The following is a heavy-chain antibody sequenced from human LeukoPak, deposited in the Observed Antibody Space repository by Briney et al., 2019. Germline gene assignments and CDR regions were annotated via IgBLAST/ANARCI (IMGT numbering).Heavy chain of an antibody. J-gene: IGHJ4*02. CDR1: GGSISSSTYY. Sequence: PSETLSLTCTVSGGSISSSTYYWGWIRQPPGKGLEWIGSFYYSGSTYYNPSLKSRVTISVDTSKNQFSLKLSSVTAADTAVYYCARHVVDIVATIGSKGYFDYWGQGTLVTVSS. CDR2: FYYSGST. V-gene: IGHV4-39*01. D-gene: IGHD5-12*01. CDR3: ARHVVDIVATIGSKGYFDY.